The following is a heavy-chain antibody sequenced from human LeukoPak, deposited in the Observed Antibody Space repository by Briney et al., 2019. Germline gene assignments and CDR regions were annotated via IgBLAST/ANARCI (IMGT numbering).Heavy chain of an antibody. Sequence: GGSLRLSCAASGFTFDSYAMSWVRQAPGKGLEWVSAVSRFGGTTYYADYAKGRFTISRDNSNNTVYPQMNSLRVGDTALYYCVKHVGSRWSNNRFDPWGQGTLVTVS. J-gene: IGHJ5*02. CDR3: VKHVGSRWSNNRFDP. CDR1: GFTFDSYA. CDR2: VSRFGGTT. D-gene: IGHD6-13*01. V-gene: IGHV3-23*01.